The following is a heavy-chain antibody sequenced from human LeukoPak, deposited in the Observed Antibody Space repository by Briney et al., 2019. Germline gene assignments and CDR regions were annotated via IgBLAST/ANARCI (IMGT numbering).Heavy chain of an antibody. V-gene: IGHV4-34*01. CDR1: DGSFTDYN. J-gene: IGHJ4*02. D-gene: IGHD3-22*01. CDR3: VRNGFYSSGYHFSSDS. CDR2: IHHSGGT. Sequence: SETLSLTCAVYDGSFTDYNWSWIRQSPGKGLQWIGEIHHSGGTNYSPSLKSRVTLSVDTSERQLSLKLSSLTAADTAVYYCVRNGFYSSGYHFSSDSRGRGTLVTVSS.